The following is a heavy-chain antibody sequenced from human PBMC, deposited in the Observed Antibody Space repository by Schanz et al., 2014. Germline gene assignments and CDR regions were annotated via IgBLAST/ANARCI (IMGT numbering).Heavy chain of an antibody. CDR1: GFTFNSYA. J-gene: IGHJ4*02. Sequence: DVQLLESGGGLVQPGGSLRLSCAASGFTFNSYAMTWVRQAPGKGLEWVSSISHSGGSKYYADSVKGRFTISRDNSENTLYLQMNSLRAEDTAVYYCAKDPSHGDYDYYFDYWGQGTLVTVSS. D-gene: IGHD3-22*01. CDR2: ISHSGGSK. V-gene: IGHV3-23*01. CDR3: AKDPSHGDYDYYFDY.